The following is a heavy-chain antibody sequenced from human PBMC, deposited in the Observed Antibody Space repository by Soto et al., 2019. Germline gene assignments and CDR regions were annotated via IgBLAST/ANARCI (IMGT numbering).Heavy chain of an antibody. CDR1: GYTFTSYY. Sequence: QVQLVQSGAEVKKPGASVKVSCKASGYTFTSYYMHWVRQAPGQGLEWMGIINVSGGSASYAQKFQGRLXXTXETXTSTVYMDLSGLKSEDTALYYCAREGRNYGPLFDYWGQGTLVTVSS. J-gene: IGHJ4*02. CDR3: AREGRNYGPLFDY. V-gene: IGHV1-46*01. D-gene: IGHD3-10*01. CDR2: INVSGGSA.